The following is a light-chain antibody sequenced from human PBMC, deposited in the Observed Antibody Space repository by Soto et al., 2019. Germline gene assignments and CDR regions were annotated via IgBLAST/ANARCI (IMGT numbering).Light chain of an antibody. J-gene: IGLJ1*01. CDR3: SVYTRNSTYV. CDR2: EVN. CDR1: RSNVGGYNC. V-gene: IGLV2-8*01. Sequence: QSVLTQPPSASGSPGQSVTISCTGTRSNVGGYNCVSWYQQYPGKVPKLMISEVNKRPSGVPDRFSGSKSGTSASLAITGLQADDEADYYCSVYTRNSTYVCGNGTKVTVL.